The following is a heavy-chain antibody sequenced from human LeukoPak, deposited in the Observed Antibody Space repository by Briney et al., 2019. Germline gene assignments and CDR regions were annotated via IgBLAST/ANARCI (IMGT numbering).Heavy chain of an antibody. D-gene: IGHD5-12*01. Sequence: SCKASGYTFTGYYMHWVRQAPGKGLEWVAVISYDGSNKYYADSVKGRFTISRDNSKNTLYLQMNSLRAEDTAVYYCARYRYSNFFDIWGQGTMVTVSS. CDR2: ISYDGSNK. CDR1: GYTFTGYY. V-gene: IGHV3-30*04. CDR3: ARYRYSNFFDI. J-gene: IGHJ3*02.